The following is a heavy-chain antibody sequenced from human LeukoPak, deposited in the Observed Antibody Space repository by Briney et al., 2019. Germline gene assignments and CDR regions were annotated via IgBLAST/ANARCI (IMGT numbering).Heavy chain of an antibody. D-gene: IGHD3-16*01. V-gene: IGHV4-61*02. CDR1: DGSINSNTYY. J-gene: IGHJ4*02. CDR2: IYSSGST. Sequence: SETLSLTCTVSDGSINSNTYYWSWIRQPAGKGLEWLGRIYSSGSTNYNPSLKSRVTISLDMSNNLFSLRLTSVTAADTAVYYCARQLDHYDNIYYFDYWGQGTLVTVSS. CDR3: ARQLDHYDNIYYFDY.